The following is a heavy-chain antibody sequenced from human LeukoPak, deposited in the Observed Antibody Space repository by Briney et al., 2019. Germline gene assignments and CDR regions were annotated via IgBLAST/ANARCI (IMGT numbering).Heavy chain of an antibody. CDR2: IIPIFGIA. CDR3: ARSLNSPDIVVVPAATEYNWFDP. CDR1: GGTFSSYA. Sequence: ASVKVSCKASGGTFSSYAISWVRQAPGQGLEWMGRIIPIFGIANYAQKFQGRVTITADKSTSTAYMELSGLRSEDTAVYYCARSLNSPDIVVVPAATEYNWFDPWGQGTLVTVSS. V-gene: IGHV1-69*04. J-gene: IGHJ5*02. D-gene: IGHD2-2*01.